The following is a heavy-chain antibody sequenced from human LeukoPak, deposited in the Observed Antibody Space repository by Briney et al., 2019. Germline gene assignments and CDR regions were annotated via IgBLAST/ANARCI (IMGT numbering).Heavy chain of an antibody. Sequence: SETLSLTCTVSGGSISSSSYYWGWIRQPPGKGLEWIGSIYYSGSTYYNPSLKSRVTISVDTSKNQFSLKLSSVTAADTAVYYCARRPLVVVPAFDYWGQGTLVTVSS. CDR3: ARRPLVVVPAFDY. V-gene: IGHV4-39*07. J-gene: IGHJ4*02. D-gene: IGHD3-22*01. CDR1: GGSISSSSYY. CDR2: IYYSGST.